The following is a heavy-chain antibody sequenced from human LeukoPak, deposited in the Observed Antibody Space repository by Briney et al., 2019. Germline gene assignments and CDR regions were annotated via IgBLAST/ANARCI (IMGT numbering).Heavy chain of an antibody. D-gene: IGHD1-26*01. CDR2: INHSGST. CDR3: AREVGGFDP. J-gene: IGHJ5*02. V-gene: IGHV4-38-2*02. Sequence: SETLSLTCTVSGFSISSGYYWGWIRQPPGKGLEWIGEINHSGSTNYNPSLKSRVTISVDTSKNQFSLKLSSVTAADTAVYYCAREVGGFDPWGQGTLVTVSS. CDR1: GFSISSGYY.